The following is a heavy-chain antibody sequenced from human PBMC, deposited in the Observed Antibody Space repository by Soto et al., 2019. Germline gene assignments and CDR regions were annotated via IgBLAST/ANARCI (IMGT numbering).Heavy chain of an antibody. CDR1: GYAFTTYG. CDR2: ISAHNGNT. CDR3: ARGRYGDY. D-gene: IGHD1-1*01. J-gene: IGHJ4*02. V-gene: IGHV1-18*01. Sequence: QVHLVQSGAEVKKPGASVKVSCQGSGYAFTTYGITWVRQAPGQGLEWMGWISAHNGNTNYAQKLQGRVTVTRDTSTSTAYMELRSLRYDDTGVYYCARGRYGDYWGQGARVTVSS.